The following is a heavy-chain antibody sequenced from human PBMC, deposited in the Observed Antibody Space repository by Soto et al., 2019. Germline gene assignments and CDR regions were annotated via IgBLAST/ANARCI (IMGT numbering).Heavy chain of an antibody. J-gene: IGHJ4*02. V-gene: IGHV4-39*01. CDR3: VRHMSTSWQSFFYY. Sequence: PETLSLTCTVSGGSISNYYWAWIRQPPVRGLEWIGSVAYSGSTNYDASLKSRITISVDTSKNHLSLRVNSVTATDTAVFYCVRHMSTSWQSFFYYWGQGSPVTVSS. CDR1: GGSISNYY. CDR2: VAYSGST. D-gene: IGHD2-2*01.